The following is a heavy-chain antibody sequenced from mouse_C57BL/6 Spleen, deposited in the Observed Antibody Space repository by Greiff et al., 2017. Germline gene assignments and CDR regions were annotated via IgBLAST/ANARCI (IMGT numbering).Heavy chain of an antibody. CDR3: ARALTGRWYFDV. CDR2: IYPGSGNT. D-gene: IGHD4-1*01. CDR1: GYTFTDYY. J-gene: IGHJ1*03. Sequence: QSGAELVRPGASVKLSCKASGYTFTDYYINWVKQRPGQGLEWIARIYPGSGNTYYNEKFKGKATLTAEKSSSTAYMRLSSLTSEDSAVYFCARALTGRWYFDVWGTGTTVTVSS. V-gene: IGHV1-76*01.